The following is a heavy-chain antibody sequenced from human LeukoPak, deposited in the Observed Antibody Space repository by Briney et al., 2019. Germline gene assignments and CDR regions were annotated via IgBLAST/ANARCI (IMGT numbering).Heavy chain of an antibody. J-gene: IGHJ4*02. CDR3: ARADLKTAMVTGFTDY. V-gene: IGHV1-46*01. D-gene: IGHD5-18*01. CDR1: GYTFTSYY. CDR2: INPSGGST. Sequence: GASVKVSCKASGYTFTSYYMYWVRQAPGQGLEWMGIINPSGGSTSYAQKFQGRVTVTRDTSTSTVYMELSSLRSEDTAVYYCARADLKTAMVTGFTDYWGQGTLVTVSS.